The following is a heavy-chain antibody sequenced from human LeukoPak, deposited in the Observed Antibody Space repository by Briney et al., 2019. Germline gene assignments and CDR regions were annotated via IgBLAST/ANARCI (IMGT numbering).Heavy chain of an antibody. CDR1: GFTFSAYT. D-gene: IGHD5-18*01. Sequence: GGSLRLSCAASGFTFSAYTMIWVRQAPGKGLEWVSSVTSSSLSTYYADSVKGRFTISRDNAKNLLFLQMNSLRAEDTAVYFCARRGPRYTYIYEAGDYWGQGTLLTVSS. V-gene: IGHV3-21*01. CDR3: ARRGPRYTYIYEAGDY. CDR2: VTSSSLST. J-gene: IGHJ4*02.